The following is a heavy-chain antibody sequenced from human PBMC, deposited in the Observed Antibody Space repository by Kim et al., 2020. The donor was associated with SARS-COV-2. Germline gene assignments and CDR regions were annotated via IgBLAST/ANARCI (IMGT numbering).Heavy chain of an antibody. J-gene: IGHJ3*02. CDR3: TRVSPIAGGWYDAFDI. Sequence: SVKNRFTISRDDSKNTAYLQMNSLKTEDTAVDYCTRVSPIAGGWYDAFDIWGQGTMVTVSS. D-gene: IGHD6-19*01. V-gene: IGHV3-73*01.